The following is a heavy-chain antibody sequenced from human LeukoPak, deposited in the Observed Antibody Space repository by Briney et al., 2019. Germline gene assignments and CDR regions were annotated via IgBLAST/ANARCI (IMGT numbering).Heavy chain of an antibody. CDR3: ASNRRDATYYFDY. J-gene: IGHJ4*02. V-gene: IGHV4-31*03. Sequence: PSETLSLTCTVFGGSISSGSYYWSCLRQHPGKGLEWIGSIYYSGSTYYSPSLKSRLTMSVDTSKNQFSLKLSSVTAADTAVYYCASNRRDATYYFDYWGQGTLVTVSS. CDR2: IYYSGST. D-gene: IGHD1-14*01. CDR1: GGSISSGSYY.